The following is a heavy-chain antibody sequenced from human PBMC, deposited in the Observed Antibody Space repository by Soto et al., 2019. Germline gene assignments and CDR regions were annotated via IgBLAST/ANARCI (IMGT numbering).Heavy chain of an antibody. CDR3: AADVGASARTFDY. J-gene: IGHJ4*02. CDR1: GGTFSTYA. D-gene: IGHD1-26*01. Sequence: QVQLVQSGAEVKKPGSSVKVSCKASGGTFSTYAISWVRQAPGQGLEWMGGIIPIFGTANYAQKFQGRVTITADESTSTAYMELSSLGSEDTAAYYCAADVGASARTFDYWGQGTLVTVSS. CDR2: IIPIFGTA. V-gene: IGHV1-69*01.